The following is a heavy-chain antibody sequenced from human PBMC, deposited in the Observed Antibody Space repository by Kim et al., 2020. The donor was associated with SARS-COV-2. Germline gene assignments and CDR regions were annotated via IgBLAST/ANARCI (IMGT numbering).Heavy chain of an antibody. V-gene: IGHV3-23*01. CDR1: GFTFSSYA. CDR3: AKDRLRYCGGDCYPPGDY. CDR2: ISGSGGST. D-gene: IGHD2-21*02. Sequence: GGFLRLSCAASGFTFSSYAMSWVRQAPGKGLEWVSAISGSGGSTYYADSVKGRFTISRDNSKNTLYLQMNSLRAEDTAVYYCAKDRLRYCGGDCYPPGDYWGQGTLVTVSS. J-gene: IGHJ4*02.